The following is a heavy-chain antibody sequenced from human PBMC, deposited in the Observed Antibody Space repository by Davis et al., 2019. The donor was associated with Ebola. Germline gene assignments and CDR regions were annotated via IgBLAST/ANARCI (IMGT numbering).Heavy chain of an antibody. CDR1: GFTINRYW. Sequence: PGGSLRLSCVASGFTINRYWMTWVRQAPGKGLEWVANIKHDGSEIYVLDSVKGRFTISRDNTNNALYLEMNSLGAGDSAVYYCARAGNIVIMMYATQLDVWGQGTTVTVSS. CDR2: IKHDGSEI. D-gene: IGHD2-8*01. V-gene: IGHV3-7*03. J-gene: IGHJ6*02. CDR3: ARAGNIVIMMYATQLDV.